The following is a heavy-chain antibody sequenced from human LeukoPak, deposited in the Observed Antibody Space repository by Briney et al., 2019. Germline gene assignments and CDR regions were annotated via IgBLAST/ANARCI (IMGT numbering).Heavy chain of an antibody. CDR1: GGSISSSSYY. CDR2: IYYSGST. V-gene: IGHV4-39*07. J-gene: IGHJ4*02. Sequence: SETLSLTCTVSGGSISSSSYYRGWIRQPPGKGLEWIGSIYYSGSTYYNPSLKSRVTISEDTSKNQFSLKLSSVTAADTAVYYCARAGREWDFDYWGQGTLVTVSS. D-gene: IGHD3-3*01. CDR3: ARAGREWDFDY.